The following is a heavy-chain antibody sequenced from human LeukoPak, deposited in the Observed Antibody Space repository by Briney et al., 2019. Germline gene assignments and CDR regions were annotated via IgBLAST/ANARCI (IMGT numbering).Heavy chain of an antibody. D-gene: IGHD2-15*01. V-gene: IGHV3-23*01. CDR1: GFTFSSYE. J-gene: IGHJ4*02. CDR2: IKAGGGDP. Sequence: GGSLRLSCAASGFTFSSYEMNWVRQAPGKGLEWVSSIKAGGGDPFYADSVKGRVTISRDNSKNTLFLQLNSLRAEDTAVYYCAKGGHDFNPFYWWGQGTLVTVSS. CDR3: AKGGHDFNPFYW.